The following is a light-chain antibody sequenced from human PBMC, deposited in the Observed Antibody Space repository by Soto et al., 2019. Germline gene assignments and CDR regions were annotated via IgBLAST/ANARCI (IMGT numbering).Light chain of an antibody. J-gene: IGLJ2*01. CDR1: SSNIGAGYD. Sequence: QSVLTQPPSVSGAPRERVAISCTGSSSNIGAGYDVHWYQQLPGGAPTLLIYDNNNRPSGVPDRFSGSRSGTSASLAITGLQVGDEGDYYCQSYDSSLTTVLFGGGTKLTVL. CDR2: DNN. V-gene: IGLV1-40*01. CDR3: QSYDSSLTTVL.